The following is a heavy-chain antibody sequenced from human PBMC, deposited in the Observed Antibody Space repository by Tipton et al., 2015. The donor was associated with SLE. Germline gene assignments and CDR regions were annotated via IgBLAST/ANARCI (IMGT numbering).Heavy chain of an antibody. D-gene: IGHD4-11*01. J-gene: IGHJ6*01. V-gene: IGHV4-39*07. CDR3: TRARYSNYIGIMVNYYGLDV. CDR2: IYYSGST. Sequence: TLSLTCTVSGGSISSNNYYWGWIRQPPGKGLEWIGSIYYSGSTYYNPSLKSRVTISVDTSKKQFSLKMTSVTAADTAVYYCTRARYSNYIGIMVNYYGLDVWGQGTTVTVSS. CDR1: GGSISSNNYY.